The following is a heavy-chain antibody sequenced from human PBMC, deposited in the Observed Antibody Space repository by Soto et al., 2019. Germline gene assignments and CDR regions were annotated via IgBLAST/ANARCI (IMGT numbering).Heavy chain of an antibody. D-gene: IGHD6-13*01. CDR1: GFSPTTYA. Sequence: QVQLVQSGAEVKRPGASVKISCKASGFSPTTYAFSWVRRAPGKGLEWMGLISADTGEPRYAQKFQGRVAMTTDASKRTAYMELRGLTSDDTAVYYCGVSAGLDFWGQGTRVTVSS. V-gene: IGHV1-18*01. CDR3: GVSAGLDF. CDR2: ISADTGEP. J-gene: IGHJ4*02.